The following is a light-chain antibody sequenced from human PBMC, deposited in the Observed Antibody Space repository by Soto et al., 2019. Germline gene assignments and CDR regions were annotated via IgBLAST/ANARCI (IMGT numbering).Light chain of an antibody. V-gene: IGLV1-51*01. Sequence: QSVLTQSPSVSAAPGQKVTISCSGSSSNIGNNYVSWYQQLPGTAPKLLMYDNNKRPSGIPDRFSCSKSGTSGTLDITGLQTGDEADYYCSTWDGSLPGEVFGGGTKLTVL. J-gene: IGLJ2*01. CDR2: DNN. CDR1: SSNIGNNY. CDR3: STWDGSLPGEV.